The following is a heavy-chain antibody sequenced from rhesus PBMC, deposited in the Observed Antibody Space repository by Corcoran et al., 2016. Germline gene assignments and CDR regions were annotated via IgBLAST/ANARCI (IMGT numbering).Heavy chain of an antibody. CDR2: INPYNGNT. D-gene: IGHD1-20*01. J-gene: IGHJ3*01. CDR3: ARDQGLGAGTYAPVSAFEF. Sequence: QVQLVQSGAEVKKPGSSVKVSCKASGYTFTDYYMHWVRQAPRQGLEWMGRINPYNGNTQYAQKFQGRVNMTRDTSTSTDYMELRGMRSEDTAVYYCARDQGLGAGTYAPVSAFEFWGQGLRVTVSS. V-gene: IGHV1S2*01. CDR1: GYTFTDYY.